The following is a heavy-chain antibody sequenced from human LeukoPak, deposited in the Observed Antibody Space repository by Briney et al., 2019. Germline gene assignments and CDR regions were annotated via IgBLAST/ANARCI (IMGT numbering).Heavy chain of an antibody. Sequence: SVKVSCKASVGTFDTFTITWLRQAPGQGLEWLGRILPSHVTTQYAQRFEGRVTITADKLTTTAYLELRGLTSEDTAAYYCARGILCAGDNCYSPNSAAYYYMDVWGQGTRVTVSA. D-gene: IGHD2-15*01. J-gene: IGHJ6*01. CDR2: ILPSHVTT. CDR3: ARGILCAGDNCYSPNSAAYYYMDV. V-gene: IGHV1-69*08. CDR1: VGTFDTFT.